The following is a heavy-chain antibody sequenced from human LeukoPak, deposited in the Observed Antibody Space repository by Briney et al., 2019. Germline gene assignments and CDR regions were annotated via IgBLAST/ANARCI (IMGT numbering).Heavy chain of an antibody. J-gene: IGHJ4*02. CDR1: GFTLSSYA. Sequence: GGSLRLSCAASGFTLSSYAMHWVRQAPGKGLEYVSAISSNGGSTYYANSVKGRFTISRDNSKNTLYLQMGSLRAEDLAVYYCLRPRGSCPRDYWGRETLHTVSS. CDR2: ISSNGGST. D-gene: IGHD1-26*01. CDR3: LRPRGSCPRDY. V-gene: IGHV3-64*01.